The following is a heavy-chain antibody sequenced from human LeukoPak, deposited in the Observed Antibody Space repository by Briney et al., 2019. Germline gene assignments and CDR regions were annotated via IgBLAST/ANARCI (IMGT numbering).Heavy chain of an antibody. D-gene: IGHD3-22*01. CDR1: GFTFSNAW. CDR3: STFRTAKNHESNGYYSS. J-gene: IGHJ4*02. CDR2: IKSKTDGGTP. V-gene: IGHV3-15*01. Sequence: GGSLRLSCAASGFTFSNAWMSWVRQAPGKGLEWVGRIKSKTDGGTPDYTTPVKGRFTISRDDSESTLYLQMNSLKTEDTAVYYCSTFRTAKNHESNGYYSSWGQGTLVTVSS.